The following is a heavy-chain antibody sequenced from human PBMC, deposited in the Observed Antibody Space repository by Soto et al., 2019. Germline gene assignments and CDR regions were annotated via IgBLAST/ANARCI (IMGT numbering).Heavy chain of an antibody. CDR3: ARVRGNQLLEWFDP. CDR1: GGSISSGGYY. J-gene: IGHJ5*02. V-gene: IGHV4-31*03. D-gene: IGHD2-2*01. Sequence: PSETLSLTCTVSGGSISSGGYYWSWIRQHPGKGLEWIGYIYHSGTTYYNPSLKSRVTISVDTSKNQFSLKLTSVTAADTAVYYCARVRGNQLLEWFDPWGQGTLVTVSS. CDR2: IYHSGTT.